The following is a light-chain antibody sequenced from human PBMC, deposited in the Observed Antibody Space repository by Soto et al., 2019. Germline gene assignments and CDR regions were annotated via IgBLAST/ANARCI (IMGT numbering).Light chain of an antibody. J-gene: IGKJ1*01. Sequence: TQCLVTLSLSPGERATLSCRASQSISSNLAWYQQKNGQTPRLLIYGASTRAAGIPARFSGSGSGTDFTLTISSLQPDDFATYYCQHYNSYSEAFGQGTKVDIK. V-gene: IGKV3-15*01. CDR1: QSISSN. CDR2: GAS. CDR3: QHYNSYSEA.